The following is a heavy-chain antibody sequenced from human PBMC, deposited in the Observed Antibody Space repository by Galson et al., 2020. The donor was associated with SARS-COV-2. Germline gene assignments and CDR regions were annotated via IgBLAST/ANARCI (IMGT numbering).Heavy chain of an antibody. V-gene: IGHV3-30*04. CDR1: GFTFSSHA. Sequence: LSLTCAVSGFTFSSHALHWIRQAPGKGLEWVAIISYDGNNKYYVDSVKGRFTISRDNSRNTLYLQMNSLRIEDTAVYYCATGGQGYGGNEPPYYWGQGTLVTVSS. D-gene: IGHD2-15*01. J-gene: IGHJ4*02. CDR3: ATGGQGYGGNEPPYY. CDR2: ISYDGNNK.